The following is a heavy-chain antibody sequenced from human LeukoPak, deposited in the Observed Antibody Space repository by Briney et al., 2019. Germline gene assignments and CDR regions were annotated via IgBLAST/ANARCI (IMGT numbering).Heavy chain of an antibody. CDR1: GFTFSSYG. CDR3: AKDSAMSTAMVTLGPFDY. D-gene: IGHD5-18*01. V-gene: IGHV3-30*18. J-gene: IGHJ4*02. CDR2: ISYDGSNK. Sequence: PGGSLRLSCAASGFTFSSYGMHWVRQAPGKGLEWVAVISYDGSNKYYADSVKGRFTISRDNSKNTLYLQMNSLRAEDTAVYYCAKDSAMSTAMVTLGPFDYWGQGTLVTVSS.